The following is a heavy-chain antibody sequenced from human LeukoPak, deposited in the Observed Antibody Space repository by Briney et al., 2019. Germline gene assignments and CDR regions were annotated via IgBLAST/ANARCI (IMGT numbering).Heavy chain of an antibody. V-gene: IGHV3-48*03. J-gene: IGHJ3*02. CDR1: GFTFSSYE. Sequence: PGGSLRLSCAASGFTFSSYEMNWVRQAPGKGLEWVSYISSSGSTIYYADSVKGRFTISRDNAKNSLYLQMNSLRAEDTAVYYCARAGGYSYGYDAFDIWGKGQWSPSLQ. CDR3: ARAGGYSYGYDAFDI. D-gene: IGHD5-18*01. CDR2: ISSSGSTI.